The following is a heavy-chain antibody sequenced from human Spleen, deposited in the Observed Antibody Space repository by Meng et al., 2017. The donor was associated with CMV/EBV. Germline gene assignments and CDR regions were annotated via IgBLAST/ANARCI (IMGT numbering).Heavy chain of an antibody. V-gene: IGHV3-9*01. CDR2: ISWNSGNI. Sequence: GGSLRLSCAASGFIFDDYAMHWVRQAPGKGLEWVSGISWNSGNIGYADSVKGRFTISRDNAKNSLYLQMNSLRAEDTALYYCAKDVEYSSSYYFDYWGQGTLVTVSS. D-gene: IGHD6-6*01. J-gene: IGHJ4*02. CDR1: GFIFDDYA. CDR3: AKDVEYSSSYYFDY.